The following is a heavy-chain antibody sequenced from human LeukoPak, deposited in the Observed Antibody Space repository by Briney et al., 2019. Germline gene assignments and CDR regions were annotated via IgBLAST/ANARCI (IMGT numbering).Heavy chain of an antibody. V-gene: IGHV4-34*01. D-gene: IGHD6-13*01. CDR1: GGSFSGYY. CDR2: INHSGGT. Sequence: SETLSLTCAVYGGSFSGYYWSWIRQPPGKGLEWIGEINHSGGTNYNPSLKSRVTISVDTSKNQFSLKLSSVTAADTAVYYCARGRRYSSSWHKVGYYFDYWGQGTLVTVSS. CDR3: ARGRRYSSSWHKVGYYFDY. J-gene: IGHJ4*02.